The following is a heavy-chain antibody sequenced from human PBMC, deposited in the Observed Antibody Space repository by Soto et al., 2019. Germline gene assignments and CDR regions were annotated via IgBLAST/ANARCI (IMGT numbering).Heavy chain of an antibody. Sequence: SLRLSCAASGFTFSSYGMHWVRQAPGKGPEWVAVIWYDGSNKYYADSVKGRFTISRDNSKNTLYLQMDSLRAEDTAVYYCARSRGDDYGDYVLRYYYGMDVWGQGTTVTVS. V-gene: IGHV3-33*01. J-gene: IGHJ6*02. CDR1: GFTFSSYG. D-gene: IGHD4-17*01. CDR2: IWYDGSNK. CDR3: ARSRGDDYGDYVLRYYYGMDV.